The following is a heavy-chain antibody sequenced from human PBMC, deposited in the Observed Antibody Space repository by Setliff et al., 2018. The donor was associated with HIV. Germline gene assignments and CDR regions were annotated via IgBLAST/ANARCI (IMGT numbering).Heavy chain of an antibody. CDR1: GFIFEDFG. V-gene: IGHV3-9*01. CDR2: ISWNRGYI. Sequence: GGSLRLSCAASGFIFEDFGMNWVRQVPGKGLEWVAGISWNRGYIGYGNSVKGRFTISRDNAKNSLYLEMNSLRAEETAVYYCARDLRSSHGSPNYFDYWGRGALVTVSS. D-gene: IGHD2-15*01. J-gene: IGHJ4*02. CDR3: ARDLRSSHGSPNYFDY.